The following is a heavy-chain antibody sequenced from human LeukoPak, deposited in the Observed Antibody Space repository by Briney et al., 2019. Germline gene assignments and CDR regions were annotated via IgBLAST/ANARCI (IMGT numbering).Heavy chain of an antibody. V-gene: IGHV4-39*07. D-gene: IGHD4-17*01. J-gene: IGHJ4*02. CDR1: GDSITNSNYY. CDR3: ARDLDGDHPFDY. CDR2: IFYNGGP. Sequence: PSETLSLTCTASGDSITNSNYYWGWVRQSPGRGLAWLGNIFYNGGPYYNPSFKSRVTISVDTSKNQFSLKLNSVTAADTAVYYCARDLDGDHPFDYWGQGTLVTVSS.